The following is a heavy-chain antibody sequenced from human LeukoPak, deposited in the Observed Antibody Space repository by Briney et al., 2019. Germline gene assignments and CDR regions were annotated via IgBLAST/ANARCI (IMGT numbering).Heavy chain of an antibody. CDR2: INPNSGGT. CDR1: GYTFTGYY. J-gene: IGHJ5*02. Sequence: ASVKVSCKASGYTFTGYYMHWVRQAPGQGLEWMGWINPNSGGTNYAQKFQGRVTMTRDTSISTAYMELSRLRSDDTAVYYFARDHSGSSWYGGWSTYNWFDPWGQGTLVTVSS. V-gene: IGHV1-2*02. CDR3: ARDHSGSSWYGGWSTYNWFDP. D-gene: IGHD6-13*01.